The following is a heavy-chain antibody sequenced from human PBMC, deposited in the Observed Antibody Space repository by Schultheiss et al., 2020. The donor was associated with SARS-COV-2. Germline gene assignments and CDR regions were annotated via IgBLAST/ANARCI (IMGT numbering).Heavy chain of an antibody. Sequence: ASVKVSCKASGYTFTSYGISWVRQAPGQGLEWMGIINPSGGSTNYAQKLQGRVTMTRDTSTSTVYMELRSLRSEDTAVYYCAREGGQPVAGYFDYWGQGTLVTVSS. CDR1: GYTFTSYG. D-gene: IGHD6-19*01. V-gene: IGHV1-46*04. CDR2: INPSGGST. CDR3: AREGGQPVAGYFDY. J-gene: IGHJ4*02.